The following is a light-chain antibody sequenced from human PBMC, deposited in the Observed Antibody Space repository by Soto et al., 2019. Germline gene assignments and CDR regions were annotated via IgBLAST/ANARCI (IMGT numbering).Light chain of an antibody. V-gene: IGKV1-12*01. J-gene: IGKJ4*01. CDR2: VAS. CDR3: QQANSFPLT. Sequence: DIQMTQSPSSVSASVGDRVTITCRASQDISSWLAWYQQKPGKAPKLLVYVASSLQTGGPSRFSGSGSGTDFHLPISSLQPEDFATYYCQQANSFPLTFGGGTKVEIK. CDR1: QDISSW.